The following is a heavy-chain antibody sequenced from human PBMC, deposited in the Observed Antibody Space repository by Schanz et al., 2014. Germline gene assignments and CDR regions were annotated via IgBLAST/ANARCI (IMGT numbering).Heavy chain of an antibody. CDR2: FDAHDGRA. CDR3: AASSGWHPSTDY. Sequence: EVQLLESGGGLVQPGGSLRLSCEASGFSFGNYGMSWVRQAPGKGLEWVSGFDAHDGRAYYADSAKGRFTISRDNSKSTMYVEMNSLRVEDTAVYYCAASSGWHPSTDYWGQGTLVTDSS. J-gene: IGHJ4*02. V-gene: IGHV3-23*01. D-gene: IGHD6-19*01. CDR1: GFSFGNYG.